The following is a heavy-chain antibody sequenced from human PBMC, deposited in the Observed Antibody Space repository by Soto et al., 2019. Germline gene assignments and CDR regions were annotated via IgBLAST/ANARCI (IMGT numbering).Heavy chain of an antibody. J-gene: IGHJ6*02. CDR1: GGSISSSNC. Sequence: PSETLSLTCAVSGGSISSSNCCRWGRQPPGREREWIGDIYHSGSTNYNPSLKSRVTISVDKSKNQFSLKLSSVTAADTAVYYCARSPDSSGYYPRWYYYGMDVWGQGTTVTVSS. V-gene: IGHV4-4*02. CDR2: IYHSGST. CDR3: ARSPDSSGYYPRWYYYGMDV. D-gene: IGHD3-22*01.